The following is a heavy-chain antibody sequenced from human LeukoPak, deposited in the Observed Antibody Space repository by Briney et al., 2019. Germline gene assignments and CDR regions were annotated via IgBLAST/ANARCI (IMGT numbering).Heavy chain of an antibody. CDR3: ARHFHDSSGYYDDY. Sequence: SETLSLTCTVSGGSISSYYWGWIRQPPGKGLEWIGNIHYSGSTNYNPSLESRVTISMDTSKNQFSLKLSSVTAADTAVYYCARHFHDSSGYYDDYWGQGTLVTVS. D-gene: IGHD3-22*01. J-gene: IGHJ4*02. CDR1: GGSISSYY. CDR2: IHYSGST. V-gene: IGHV4-59*08.